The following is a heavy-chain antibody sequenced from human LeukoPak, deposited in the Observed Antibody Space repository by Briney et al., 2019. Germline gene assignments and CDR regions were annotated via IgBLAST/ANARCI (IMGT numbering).Heavy chain of an antibody. D-gene: IGHD3-10*01. V-gene: IGHV3-7*01. CDR3: ARQLTGPTRDLFDP. CDR1: GFSFSTSW. Sequence: PGGSLRLSCAGSGFSFSTSWMSWGRQVPGKGLEWVASIKEDGSEEYYLDSVKGRFTVSRDNAKSSVYLQMYRLTVEDTAVYYCARQLTGPTRDLFDPWGKEPWSPSP. CDR2: IKEDGSEE. J-gene: IGHJ5*02.